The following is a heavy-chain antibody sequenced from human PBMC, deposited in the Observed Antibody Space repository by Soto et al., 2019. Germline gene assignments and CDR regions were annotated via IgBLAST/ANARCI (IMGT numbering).Heavy chain of an antibody. CDR3: ARDQGYDYVWGGYRYYYYYGMDV. Sequence: PGGSLRLSCAASGFTFSSYWMIWVRQAPGKGLEWVANIKQDGSEKYYVDSVKGRFTISRDNAKNSLYLQMNSLRAEDTAVYYCARDQGYDYVWGGYRYYYYYGMDVWGQGTTVTVSS. D-gene: IGHD3-16*02. CDR2: IKQDGSEK. V-gene: IGHV3-7*03. CDR1: GFTFSSYW. J-gene: IGHJ6*02.